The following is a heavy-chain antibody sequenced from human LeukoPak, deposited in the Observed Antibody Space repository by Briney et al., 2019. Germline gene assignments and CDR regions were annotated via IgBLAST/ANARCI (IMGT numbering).Heavy chain of an antibody. J-gene: IGHJ4*02. CDR3: AKGTRMIVVDNTIDY. CDR2: ISGSGGST. CDR1: GFTFSSYA. V-gene: IGHV3-23*01. D-gene: IGHD3-22*01. Sequence: GGSLRLSCAASGFTFSSYAMSWVRQAPGKGLEWVSAISGSGGSTYYAGSVKGRFTISRDNSKNTLYLQMNSLRAEDTAVYYCAKGTRMIVVDNTIDYWGQGTLVTVSS.